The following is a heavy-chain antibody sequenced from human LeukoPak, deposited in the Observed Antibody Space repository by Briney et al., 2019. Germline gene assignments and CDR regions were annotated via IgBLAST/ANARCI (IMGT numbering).Heavy chain of an antibody. CDR2: IYSAGST. CDR3: ASGGLGARKYYSDPFHY. CDR1: GFTVSSNY. Sequence: GGSLTLSCAAYGFTVSSNYMSWVRQAPGKGLEWVSIIYSAGSTYYADSVRGRFTISRDSSKNTVCLQRNSLRAEDTAVYYCASGGLGARKYYSDPFHYWGQGTLVTVSS. D-gene: IGHD3-10*01. V-gene: IGHV3-53*01. J-gene: IGHJ4*02.